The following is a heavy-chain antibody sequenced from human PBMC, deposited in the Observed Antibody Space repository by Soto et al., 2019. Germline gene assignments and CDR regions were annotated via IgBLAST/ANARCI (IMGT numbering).Heavy chain of an antibody. J-gene: IGHJ3*02. CDR2: INSGSSDI. Sequence: GGSLRLSCAASGFTFSSYSMNWVRQAPGKGLEWLSYINSGSSDIVYADFVKGRFTVSRDNAKNSLYLQMDSLTAEDTAVYYCTHSFDVFDIWGQGTMVTVSS. CDR1: GFTFSSYS. V-gene: IGHV3-21*05. D-gene: IGHD2-15*01. CDR3: THSFDVFDI.